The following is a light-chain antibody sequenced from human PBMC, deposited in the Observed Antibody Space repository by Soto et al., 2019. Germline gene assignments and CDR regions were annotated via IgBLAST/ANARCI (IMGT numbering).Light chain of an antibody. CDR1: SSNIGGNS. Sequence: QSVLTQPPSASGAPGQGISISCSGSSSNIGGNSVSWYRQVPGTAPKLLIFSNHQRPLGVPDRFSGSKSGTSASLAISGLQSEDEADYYCSTWDDSLRGLVFGGGTKLTVL. V-gene: IGLV1-44*01. CDR3: STWDDSLRGLV. J-gene: IGLJ2*01. CDR2: SNH.